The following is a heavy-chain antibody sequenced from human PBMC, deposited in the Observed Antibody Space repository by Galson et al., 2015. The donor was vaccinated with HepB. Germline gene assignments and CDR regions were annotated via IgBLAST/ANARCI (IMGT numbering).Heavy chain of an antibody. D-gene: IGHD3-22*01. Sequence: SLRLSCAAPGFTFSNYAMSWVRQAPGKGLEWVSGISGSGGSTFYADSVKGRFTISRDNSKNTLYLQMNSLRAEDTAIYYCAKANAGITMIVVVVTTWDYWGQGTLVTVSS. CDR2: ISGSGGST. CDR1: GFTFSNYA. J-gene: IGHJ4*02. V-gene: IGHV3-23*01. CDR3: AKANAGITMIVVVVTTWDY.